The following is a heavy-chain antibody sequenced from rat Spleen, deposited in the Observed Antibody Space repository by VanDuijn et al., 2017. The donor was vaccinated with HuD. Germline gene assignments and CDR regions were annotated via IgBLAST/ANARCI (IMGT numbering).Heavy chain of an antibody. CDR1: GFTFSDYY. V-gene: IGHV5-20*01. CDR3: TTGGGMAY. D-gene: IGHD1-7*01. CDR2: ISYDGSST. J-gene: IGHJ3*01. Sequence: EVQLVKSDGGLVQPGRSLKLSCAASGFTFSDYYMAWVRQAPTKGLEWVATISYDGSSTYYRDSVKGRFTISRDNAKSTLYLQMDSLRSEDTATYYCTTGGGMAYWGQGTLVTVSS.